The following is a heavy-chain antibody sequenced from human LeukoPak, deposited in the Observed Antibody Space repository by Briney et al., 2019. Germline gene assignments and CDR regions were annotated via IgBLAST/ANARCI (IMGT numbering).Heavy chain of an antibody. CDR2: IKSKTDGGTT. Sequence: GGSLRLSGAASGFTFRNAWMSWVRKAPGKGLEWVGRIKSKTDGGTTDYAAPVKGRFTTSRDDSKNTLYLQMNSLKTEDTAVYYCTTDLRYCSSTSCYAFDYWGQGTLVTVSS. CDR3: TTDLRYCSSTSCYAFDY. D-gene: IGHD2-2*01. V-gene: IGHV3-15*01. J-gene: IGHJ4*02. CDR1: GFTFRNAW.